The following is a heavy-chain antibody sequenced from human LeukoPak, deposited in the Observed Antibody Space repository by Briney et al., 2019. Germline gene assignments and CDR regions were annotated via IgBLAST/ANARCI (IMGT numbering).Heavy chain of an antibody. CDR1: GFTFSSYS. CDR3: ARGPIVGATPAPFDY. J-gene: IGHJ4*02. Sequence: GGSLRLSCAASGFTFSSYSMNWVRQAPGKGLEWVSSISSSSSYIYYADSVKGRFTISRDNAKNSLYLQMNSLRAKDTAVYYCARGPIVGATPAPFDYWGQGTLVTVSS. D-gene: IGHD1-26*01. V-gene: IGHV3-21*01. CDR2: ISSSSSYI.